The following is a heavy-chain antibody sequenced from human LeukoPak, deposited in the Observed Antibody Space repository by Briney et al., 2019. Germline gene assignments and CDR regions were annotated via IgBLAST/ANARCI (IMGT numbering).Heavy chain of an antibody. CDR3: ARDGRSRGGTYQEFDY. CDR1: GFTFSSYS. Sequence: GGSLRLSCAASGFTFSSYSMNWVRQAPGKGLEWVSSISSSSSYIYYADSVKGRFTISRDNAKNSLYLQMNSLRAEDTAVYYCARDGRSRGGTYQEFDYWGQGTLVTVSS. V-gene: IGHV3-21*01. CDR2: ISSSSSYI. J-gene: IGHJ4*02. D-gene: IGHD2-15*01.